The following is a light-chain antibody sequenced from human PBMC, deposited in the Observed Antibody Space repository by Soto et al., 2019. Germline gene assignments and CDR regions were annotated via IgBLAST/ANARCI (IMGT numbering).Light chain of an antibody. J-gene: IGLJ2*01. CDR1: SSDVGHYNY. CDR3: CSFSSNTLL. CDR2: DVS. V-gene: IGLV2-14*03. Sequence: QSALTQPASVSGSPGQSITISCTGASSDVGHYNYVSWYQQRPGKAPKLLIYDVSNRPSGVSNRFSGSKSGNTASLTISGLQPEDESDYYCCSFSSNTLLFGGGTKVTVL.